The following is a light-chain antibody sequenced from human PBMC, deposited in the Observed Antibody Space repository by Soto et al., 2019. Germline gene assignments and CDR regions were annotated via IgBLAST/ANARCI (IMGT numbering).Light chain of an antibody. V-gene: IGLV2-14*01. CDR3: SSYTSSSAYV. Sequence: QSVLTQPASVSGSPGQSITISCTGTSSDVGGYNYVSWYQQQSGKAPKLMIHEVSNRPSGVSNRFSGSKSGNTASLTISGLQAEDEADYYCSSYTSSSAYVLGIGTKV. J-gene: IGLJ1*01. CDR2: EVS. CDR1: SSDVGGYNY.